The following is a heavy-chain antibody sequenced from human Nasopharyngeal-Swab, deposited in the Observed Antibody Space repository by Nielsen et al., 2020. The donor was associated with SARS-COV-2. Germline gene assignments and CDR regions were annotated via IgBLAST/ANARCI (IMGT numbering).Heavy chain of an antibody. CDR1: GFTFSSYG. Sequence: GESLKISCAASGFTFSSYGMHWVRQASGKGLEWVGRIRSKANSYATAYAASVKGRFTISRDDSKNTAYLQMNSLKTEDTAVYYCTRHEEHCGGDCYPFDYWGQGTLVTVSS. D-gene: IGHD2-21*02. V-gene: IGHV3-73*01. J-gene: IGHJ4*02. CDR3: TRHEEHCGGDCYPFDY. CDR2: IRSKANSYAT.